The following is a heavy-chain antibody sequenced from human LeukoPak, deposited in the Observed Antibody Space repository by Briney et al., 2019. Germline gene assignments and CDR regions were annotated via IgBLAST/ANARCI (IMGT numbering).Heavy chain of an antibody. CDR3: ARADYSSTWSHDYYYMDV. CDR1: GYSISSGYY. Sequence: SETLSLTCTVSGYSISSGYYWGWIRQPPGKGLEWIGSIYHSGSTNYNPSLKSRVTISVDTSKNQFSLKLSSVTAADTAVYYCARADYSSTWSHDYYYMDVWGQGTLVTVSS. D-gene: IGHD6-13*01. J-gene: IGHJ6*03. CDR2: IYHSGST. V-gene: IGHV4-38-2*02.